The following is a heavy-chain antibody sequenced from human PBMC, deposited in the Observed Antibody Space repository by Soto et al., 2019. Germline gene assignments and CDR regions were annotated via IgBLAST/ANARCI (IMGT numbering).Heavy chain of an antibody. CDR2: ISYSGTT. J-gene: IGHJ5*02. V-gene: IGHV4-30-4*01. D-gene: IGHD5-18*01. CDR3: ARGRRYSYGPDP. Sequence: SETLSLTCTVSGDSISSNNNYWSWIRQPPGEGLEWIGFISYSGTTSYSPSLKSRVAISLDTSKNQFSLSLSSVTAADTAVYYCARGRRYSYGPDPWGQGTLVTVS. CDR1: GDSISSNNNY.